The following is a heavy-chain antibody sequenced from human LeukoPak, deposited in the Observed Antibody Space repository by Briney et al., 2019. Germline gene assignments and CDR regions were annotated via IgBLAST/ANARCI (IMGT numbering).Heavy chain of an antibody. V-gene: IGHV3-21*01. J-gene: IGHJ4*02. CDR2: ISSSSSYI. D-gene: IGHD2-2*01. Sequence: GGSLRLSCAASGFTFSSYSMTWDRQAPGKGLEWVSSISSSSSYIYYADSVKGRFTISRDNAKNSLYLQMNSLRAEDTAVYYCARSATSWSFDYWGQGTLVTVSS. CDR1: GFTFSSYS. CDR3: ARSATSWSFDY.